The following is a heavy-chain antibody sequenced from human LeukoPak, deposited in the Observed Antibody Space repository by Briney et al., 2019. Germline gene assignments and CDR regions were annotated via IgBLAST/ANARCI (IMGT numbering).Heavy chain of an antibody. Sequence: PSETLSLTCTVSGGSISSGSYYWSWIRQPAGKGLEWIGRIYTSGSTNYNPSLKSRVTISVDTSKNQFSLKLSSVTAADTAVYYCARESSIASYYFDYWGQGTLVTVSS. J-gene: IGHJ4*02. CDR3: ARESSIASYYFDY. CDR1: GGSISSGSYY. CDR2: IYTSGST. D-gene: IGHD6-6*01. V-gene: IGHV4-61*02.